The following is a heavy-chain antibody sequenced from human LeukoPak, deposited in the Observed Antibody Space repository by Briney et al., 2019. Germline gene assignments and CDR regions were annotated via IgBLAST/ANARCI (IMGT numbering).Heavy chain of an antibody. V-gene: IGHV6-1*01. CDR3: ERGLLVGHPYYCAMDV. D-gene: IGHD2-8*02. Sequence: SQTLSLTCAISVDSVSSNSATCTSIRQSPSRGLEWLGGTYFRSKWYNDSAESVKNRISINPDTSKNQFSLQLSSVTPEETAVYYCERGLLVGHPYYCAMDVWGQGTTVSVSS. CDR1: VDSVSSNSAT. J-gene: IGHJ6*02. CDR2: TYFRSKWYN.